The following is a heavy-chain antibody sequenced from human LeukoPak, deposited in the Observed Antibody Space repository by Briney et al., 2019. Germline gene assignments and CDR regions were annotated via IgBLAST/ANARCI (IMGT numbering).Heavy chain of an antibody. CDR2: ISGRGNTI. J-gene: IGHJ4*02. Sequence: GGSLRLSCAASGFTFSSYNMNWVRQAPGTGLEWVSYISGRGNTIKYADSVKGRFTISRDNGKNSLYLHMSSLRAEDTAVYYCARDPPALEDFDYWGQGTQVTVSS. V-gene: IGHV3-48*04. CDR1: GFTFSSYN. CDR3: ARDPPALEDFDY.